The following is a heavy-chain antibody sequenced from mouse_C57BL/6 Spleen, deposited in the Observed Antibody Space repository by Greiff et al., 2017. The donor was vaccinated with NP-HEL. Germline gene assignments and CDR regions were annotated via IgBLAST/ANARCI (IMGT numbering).Heavy chain of an antibody. CDR3: ARGGYYDYGGWFAY. J-gene: IGHJ3*01. CDR1: GFTFSSYA. V-gene: IGHV5-4*01. D-gene: IGHD2-4*01. Sequence: EVQLVESGGGLVKPGGSLKLSCAASGFTFSSYAMSWVRQTPEKRLEWVATISDGGSYTYYPDNVKGRFTISRDNAKNNLYLQMSHLKSEDTAVYYCARGGYYDYGGWFAYWSQGTLVTVSA. CDR2: ISDGGSYT.